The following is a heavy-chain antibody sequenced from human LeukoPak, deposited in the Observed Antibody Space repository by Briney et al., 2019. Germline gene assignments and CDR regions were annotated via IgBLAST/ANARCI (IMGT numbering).Heavy chain of an antibody. Sequence: PGGSLRLSCAASGFTFSSYSMNWVHQAPGKGLEWISYIRRDGSRIYYADSVEGRFIISRDNAKNSLYLQMDSLRVEDTAVYYCTRDPHALDFWGQGTLVTVSS. CDR1: GFTFSSYS. CDR2: IRRDGSRI. V-gene: IGHV3-21*05. J-gene: IGHJ4*02. CDR3: TRDPHALDF.